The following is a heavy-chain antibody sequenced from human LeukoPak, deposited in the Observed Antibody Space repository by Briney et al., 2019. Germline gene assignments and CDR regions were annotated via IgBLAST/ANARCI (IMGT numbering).Heavy chain of an antibody. CDR2: ISGSDGSK. CDR1: RFTFSSYA. J-gene: IGHJ4*02. D-gene: IGHD4-17*01. CDR3: AKEDSYGTVGY. Sequence: PGGSLTLSCAASRFTFSSYAMSWVRPAPGKGWEWLSAISGSDGSKYYADSVKGRFTISRDNSKNTLYLQMNSLRAEDTAVYYCAKEDSYGTVGYWGQGTLVTVSS. V-gene: IGHV3-23*01.